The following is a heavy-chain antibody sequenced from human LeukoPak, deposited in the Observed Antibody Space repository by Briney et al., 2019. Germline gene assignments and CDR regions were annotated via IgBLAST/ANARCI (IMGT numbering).Heavy chain of an antibody. CDR3: ARTRYCGGDCQGVHYYYYMDV. CDR1: GYTFSSYG. J-gene: IGHJ6*03. CDR2: ISAYNGNT. D-gene: IGHD2-21*02. V-gene: IGHV1-18*01. Sequence: ASVNVSCELSGYTFSSYGISWVGRAPGQGLGWRGWISAYNGNTNYAQKLQGRVTMTTDTSTSTSYKELRSLRSDDTAVYYCARTRYCGGDCQGVHYYYYMDVWGKGTTVTVS.